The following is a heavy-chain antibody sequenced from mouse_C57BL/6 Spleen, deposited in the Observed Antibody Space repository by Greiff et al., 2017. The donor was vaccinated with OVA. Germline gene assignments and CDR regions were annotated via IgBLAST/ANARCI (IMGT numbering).Heavy chain of an antibody. CDR3: ARNRKG. Sequence: VQLQQPGAELVKPGASVKLSCKASGYTFTSYWMQWVKQRPGQGLEWIGEIDPSDSYTNYNQKFKGKATLTVDTSSSTAYMQLSSLTSEDSAVYYCARNRKGWGTGTTVTVSS. J-gene: IGHJ1*03. CDR1: GYTFTSYW. V-gene: IGHV1-50*01. CDR2: IDPSDSYT.